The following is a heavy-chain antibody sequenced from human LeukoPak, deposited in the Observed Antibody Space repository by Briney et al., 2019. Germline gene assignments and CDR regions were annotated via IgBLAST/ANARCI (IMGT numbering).Heavy chain of an antibody. CDR1: GFTFSSYA. J-gene: IGHJ4*02. CDR3: ARGGEYYQLLSYYSDY. CDR2: ISYDGSNK. D-gene: IGHD2-2*01. V-gene: IGHV3-30-3*01. Sequence: PGGSLRLSCAASGFTFSSYAMHWVRQAPGKGLEWVAVISYDGSNKYYADSVKGRFTISRDNSKNTLYLQMNSLRAEETSVYYWARGGEYYQLLSYYSDYWGQGTLVTVSS.